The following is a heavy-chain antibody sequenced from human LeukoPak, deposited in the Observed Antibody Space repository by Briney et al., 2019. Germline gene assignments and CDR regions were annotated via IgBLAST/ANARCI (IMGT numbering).Heavy chain of an antibody. CDR2: IYYSGST. V-gene: IGHV4-59*01. J-gene: IGHJ3*02. Sequence: SETLSLTCTVSGGSISSYYWSWIRQPPGKGLEWIGYIYYSGSTNYNPSLKSRVTISVDTSKNQFSLKLSSVTAADTAVYYCARVYLPVERRAPGHAFDIWGQGTMVTVSS. CDR1: GGSISSYY. CDR3: ARVYLPVERRAPGHAFDI. D-gene: IGHD5-24*01.